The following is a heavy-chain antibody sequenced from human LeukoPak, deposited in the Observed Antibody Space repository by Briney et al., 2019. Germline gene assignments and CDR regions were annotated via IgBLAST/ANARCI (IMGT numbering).Heavy chain of an antibody. CDR2: IHYSGST. J-gene: IGHJ4*02. CDR3: ASLLMTTVTVG. V-gene: IGHV4-39*01. Sequence: SETLSLTCTVSGGSISSSSYYWGWIRQPPGKGLEWIGSIHYSGSTYYNPSLKSRVTISVDTSKNQFSLKLSSVTAADTAVYYCASLLMTTVTVGWGQGTLVTVSS. D-gene: IGHD4-11*01. CDR1: GGSISSSSYY.